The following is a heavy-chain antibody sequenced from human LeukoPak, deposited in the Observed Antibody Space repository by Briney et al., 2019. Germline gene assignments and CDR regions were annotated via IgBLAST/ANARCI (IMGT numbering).Heavy chain of an antibody. D-gene: IGHD6-19*01. CDR2: IYSGGST. CDR1: GFTVSSNY. V-gene: IGHV3-66*01. Sequence: GGSLRLSCAASGFTVSSNYMSWVRQAPGKGLEWVSVIYSGGSTYYADSVKGRFTISRDNSKNTLYLQMNSLRAEDTAVYYCAKFRTVAVAGTNPLSYGMDVWGQGTTVTVSS. J-gene: IGHJ6*02. CDR3: AKFRTVAVAGTNPLSYGMDV.